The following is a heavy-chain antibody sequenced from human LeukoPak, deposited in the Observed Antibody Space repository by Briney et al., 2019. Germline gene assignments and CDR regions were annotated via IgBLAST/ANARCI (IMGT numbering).Heavy chain of an antibody. V-gene: IGHV1-18*01. CDR3: ARDGVPAAARPYWYFDL. CDR2: ISAYNGNT. CDR1: GYTFTSYG. Sequence: ASVKVSCKASGYTFTSYGISWVRQAPGQGLEWMGWISAYNGNTNYAQKLQGRVTMTTDTSTSTAYMELRSLRSDDTAVYYCARDGVPAAARPYWYFDLWGRGTLVTVSS. J-gene: IGHJ2*01. D-gene: IGHD2-2*01.